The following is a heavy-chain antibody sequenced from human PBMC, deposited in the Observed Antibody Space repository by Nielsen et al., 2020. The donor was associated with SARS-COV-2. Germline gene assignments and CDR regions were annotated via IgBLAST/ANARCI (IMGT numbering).Heavy chain of an antibody. Sequence: GESLKISCAASGFTFSSYSMNWVRQAPGKGLEWVSSISSSSSYIYYADSVKGRFTISRDNAKNSLYLQMNSLRAEDTAVYYCASTRYCSGGSCYSLWFDPWGQGTLVTVSS. V-gene: IGHV3-21*01. CDR1: GFTFSSYS. D-gene: IGHD2-15*01. CDR3: ASTRYCSGGSCYSLWFDP. CDR2: ISSSSSYI. J-gene: IGHJ5*02.